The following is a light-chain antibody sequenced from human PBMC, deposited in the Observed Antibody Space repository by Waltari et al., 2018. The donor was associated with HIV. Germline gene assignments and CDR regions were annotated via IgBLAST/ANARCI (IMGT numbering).Light chain of an antibody. Sequence: EIVLTQSPATLSLSPGARATLSCRASESISRYLAWYQQKPGQAPRLLISDASNRATGIPARFSGSGSGTDFTLTISYLEPEDFAVYYCQQRTNWPPWSFGQGTKVEIK. J-gene: IGKJ1*01. CDR3: QQRTNWPPWS. CDR1: ESISRY. V-gene: IGKV3-11*01. CDR2: DAS.